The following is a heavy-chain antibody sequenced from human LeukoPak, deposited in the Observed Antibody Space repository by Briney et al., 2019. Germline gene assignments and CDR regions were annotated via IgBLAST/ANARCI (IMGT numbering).Heavy chain of an antibody. Sequence: SETLSLTCGVYGASFSGYYWSWIRQPPGKGLEWIGEINHSGSTNYNPSLKSRVTISVDTSKNQFSLKLSSVTAADTAVYYCATQGARNCSGGSCRYSWFDPWGQGTLVTVSS. CDR3: ATQGARNCSGGSCRYSWFDP. CDR2: INHSGST. J-gene: IGHJ5*02. D-gene: IGHD2-15*01. V-gene: IGHV4-34*01. CDR1: GASFSGYY.